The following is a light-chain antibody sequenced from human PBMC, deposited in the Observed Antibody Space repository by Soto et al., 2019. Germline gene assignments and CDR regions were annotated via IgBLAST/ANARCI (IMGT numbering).Light chain of an antibody. V-gene: IGKV3-15*01. Sequence: EIVMTQSPATLSVSPGERATLSCRASQSVSSNLALYQQKPGQAPRLLIYDASTRATGVPARFSGSGSGAEFTPTISSLQSEDFAVYYCQQFNNWPLTFGGGTKVDIK. CDR2: DAS. J-gene: IGKJ4*01. CDR1: QSVSSN. CDR3: QQFNNWPLT.